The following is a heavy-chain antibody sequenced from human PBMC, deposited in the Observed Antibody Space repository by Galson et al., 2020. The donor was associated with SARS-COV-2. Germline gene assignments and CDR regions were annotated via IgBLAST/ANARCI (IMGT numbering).Heavy chain of an antibody. D-gene: IGHD2-15*01. V-gene: IGHV3-30*18. Sequence: GGSLRLSCAASGFTFSSYGMHWVRQAPGKGLEWVAVISYDGSNKYYADSVKGRFTISRDNSKNTLYLQMNSLRPEDTAVYYCAKEGLDCSGGSCCGGWVDYDSGMAVGGQGATVPVSS. J-gene: IGHJ6*02. CDR2: ISYDGSNK. CDR3: AKEGLDCSGGSCCGGWVDYDSGMAV. CDR1: GFTFSSYG.